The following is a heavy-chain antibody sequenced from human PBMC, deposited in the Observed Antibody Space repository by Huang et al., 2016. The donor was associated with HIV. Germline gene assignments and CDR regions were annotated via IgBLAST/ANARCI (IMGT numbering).Heavy chain of an antibody. CDR3: TRGSAYFYAFDI. CDR1: IFAISNYW. J-gene: IGHJ3*02. Sequence: EVQLVESGGGSVQPGGSLRLSCAASIFAISNYWMHWVRQSPGKGLVWVSRINSDGSITTYADSVKGRFTISRDNAKNTLSLQMNSLRAEDTAVYYCTRGSAYFYAFDIWGQGTMVTVSS. D-gene: IGHD3-22*01. V-gene: IGHV3-74*01. CDR2: INSDGSIT.